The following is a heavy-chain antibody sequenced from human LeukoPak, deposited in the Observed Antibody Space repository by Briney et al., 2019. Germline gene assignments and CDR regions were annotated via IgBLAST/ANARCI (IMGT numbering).Heavy chain of an antibody. CDR1: GFTFSSYS. V-gene: IGHV3-21*01. CDR3: ARDQKAEIYFGYSEGIDY. D-gene: IGHD3-9*01. J-gene: IGHJ4*02. CDR2: ISSSSSYI. Sequence: PGGSLRLSCAASGFTFSSYSMNWVRQAPGKGLEWVSSISSSSSYIYYADSVKGRFTISRDNAKNSLYLQMNSLRAEDTAVYYCARDQKAEIYFGYSEGIDYWGQGTLVTVSS.